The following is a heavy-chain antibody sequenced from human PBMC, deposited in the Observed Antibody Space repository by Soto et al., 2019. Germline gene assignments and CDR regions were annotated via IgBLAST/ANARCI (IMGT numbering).Heavy chain of an antibody. CDR3: AAITGRGYRYGYKTHDY. J-gene: IGHJ4*02. Sequence: SETLSLTCAVYGGSYSGYYWSWIRQPPVKWLEWIGEINHSGSTNYNPSLKSRVTISVDTSTNQFSLKLSSVTAADTAVYYCAAITGRGYRYGYKTHDYWGQGTLVTASS. V-gene: IGHV4-34*01. D-gene: IGHD5-18*01. CDR1: GGSYSGYY. CDR2: INHSGST.